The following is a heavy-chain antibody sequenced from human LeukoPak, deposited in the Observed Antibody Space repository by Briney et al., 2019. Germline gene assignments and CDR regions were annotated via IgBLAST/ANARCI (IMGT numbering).Heavy chain of an antibody. J-gene: IGHJ2*01. CDR2: IYYSGST. D-gene: IGHD3-10*01. V-gene: IGHV4-59*08. Sequence: SETLSLTCTVAGGSISSYYWSWIRQPPGKGLEWIGYIYYSGSTNYNPSLKSRVTISVDTSKNQFSLKKSSVTAADTAVYYCARLTMLRGVTYGTDWHFDLWSRGTLVTVSS. CDR3: ARLTMLRGVTYGTDWHFDL. CDR1: GGSISSYY.